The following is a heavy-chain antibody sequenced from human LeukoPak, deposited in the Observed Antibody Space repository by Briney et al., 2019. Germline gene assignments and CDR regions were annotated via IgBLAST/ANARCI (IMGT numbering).Heavy chain of an antibody. CDR3: ARGPTKELVVPAATPSHSMDV. J-gene: IGHJ4*02. CDR2: ISSSSSYI. V-gene: IGHV3-21*01. Sequence: GGSLRLSCAASGFTFSSYSMNWVRQAPGKGLEWVSSISSSSSYIYYADSVKGRFTISRDNAKNSLYLQMNSLRAEDTAVYYCARGPTKELVVPAATPSHSMDVWGQGTLVTVSS. CDR1: GFTFSSYS. D-gene: IGHD2-2*01.